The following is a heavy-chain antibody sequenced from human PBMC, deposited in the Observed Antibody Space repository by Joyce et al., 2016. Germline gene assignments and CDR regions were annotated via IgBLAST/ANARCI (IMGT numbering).Heavy chain of an antibody. CDR1: GFSFTVYG. CDR2: ISYDGSEK. CDR3: ARHSQDYANYVLDD. Sequence: QAQLVDSGGGVVQPGRSLGLSCAASGFSFTVYGMHWVRQAPGKGLGWVAFISYDGSEKDYADAVKGRFTISRDNSKSTLFLQMSSLRSNDTAVYYCARHSQDYANYVLDDWGQGTLVTVSA. D-gene: IGHD4-11*01. V-gene: IGHV3-30*03. J-gene: IGHJ4*02.